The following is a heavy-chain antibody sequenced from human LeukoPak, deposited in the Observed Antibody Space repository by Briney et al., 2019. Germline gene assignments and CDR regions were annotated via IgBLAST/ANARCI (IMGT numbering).Heavy chain of an antibody. CDR3: ARYSGSYSGFDY. D-gene: IGHD1-26*01. J-gene: IGHJ4*02. CDR2: IYYSGSI. V-gene: IGHV4-59*08. CDR1: GGSISSYY. Sequence: SETLSLTCTVSGGSISSYYWSWIRQPPGKGLEWIGYIYYSGSINYNPSLKSRVTISVDTSKNQFSLKLRSVTAADTAVYYCARYSGSYSGFDYWGQGTLVTVYS.